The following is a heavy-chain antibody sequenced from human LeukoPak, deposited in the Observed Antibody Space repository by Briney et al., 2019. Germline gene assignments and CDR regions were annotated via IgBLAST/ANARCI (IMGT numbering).Heavy chain of an antibody. CDR3: ARDQTGDLQFDY. D-gene: IGHD3-16*01. Sequence: SETLSLTCNVSGDSIRGFYWGWIRQPPGKGLEWIGYFYYSGDTNYNPALESRVIISVDTSKNQFSLQLNSVTPEDTAVYFCARDQTGDLQFDYWGQGTLVTVSS. J-gene: IGHJ4*02. CDR1: GDSIRGFY. CDR2: FYYSGDT. V-gene: IGHV4-59*12.